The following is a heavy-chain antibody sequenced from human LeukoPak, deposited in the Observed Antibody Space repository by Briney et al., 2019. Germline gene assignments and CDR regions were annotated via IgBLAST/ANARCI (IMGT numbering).Heavy chain of an antibody. CDR2: TTSSGGAT. V-gene: IGHV3-23*01. D-gene: IGHD3-22*01. Sequence: PGGSLRLSCAASGFTFNIYAMSWVRQPTGKWPEWVSSTTSSGGATYYADSVKGRFTISRDNSRNTLYLQMNSLRAEDTAVYFCVKDRPNYYDSNRHYYPRDGDCWGQGTLVTVSS. CDR3: VKDRPNYYDSNRHYYPRDGDC. CDR1: GFTFNIYA. J-gene: IGHJ4*02.